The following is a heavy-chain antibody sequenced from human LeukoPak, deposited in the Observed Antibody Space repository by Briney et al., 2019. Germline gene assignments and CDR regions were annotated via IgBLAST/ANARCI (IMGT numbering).Heavy chain of an antibody. D-gene: IGHD6-19*01. Sequence: GGSLRLSCAASGFTFSSYWMSWVRQAPGKGLEWVANIKQDGSEKYYVDSVEGRFTISRDNAKNSLYLQMNSLRAEDTAVYYCARDRSIAVAGDFDYWGQGTLVTVSS. CDR1: GFTFSSYW. CDR2: IKQDGSEK. J-gene: IGHJ4*02. V-gene: IGHV3-7*03. CDR3: ARDRSIAVAGDFDY.